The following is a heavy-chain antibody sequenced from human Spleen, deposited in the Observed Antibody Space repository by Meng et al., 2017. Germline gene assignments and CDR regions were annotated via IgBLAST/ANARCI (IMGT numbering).Heavy chain of an antibody. V-gene: IGHV5-51*01. CDR1: GYSFTNYW. CDR2: LYPGDSDI. J-gene: IGHJ3*01. D-gene: IGHD3-10*01. Sequence: GESLKISCKGSGYSFTNYWIGWVRQMPGKGLEWMGILYPGDSDIRYSPSFQGQVTISADKSTTTAYLHWSSLKASDTAMYYCARHFTMVRGFDAFDVWGQGTMVTVSS. CDR3: ARHFTMVRGFDAFDV.